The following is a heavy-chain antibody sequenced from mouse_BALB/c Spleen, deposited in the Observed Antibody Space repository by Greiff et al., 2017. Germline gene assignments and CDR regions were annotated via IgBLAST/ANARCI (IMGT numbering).Heavy chain of an antibody. Sequence: EVNVVESGGGLVQPGGSLRLSCATSGFTFTDYYMSWVRQPPGKALEWLGFIRNKANGYTTEYSASVKGRFTISRDNSQSILYLQMNTLRAEDSATYYCARGTVGFDYWGQGTTLTVSS. CDR3: ARGTVGFDY. CDR1: GFTFTDYY. V-gene: IGHV7-3*02. J-gene: IGHJ2*01. D-gene: IGHD1-1*01. CDR2: IRNKANGYTT.